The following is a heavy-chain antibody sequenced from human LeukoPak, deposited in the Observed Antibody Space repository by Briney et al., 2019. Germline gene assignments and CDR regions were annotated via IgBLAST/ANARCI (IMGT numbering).Heavy chain of an antibody. Sequence: GGSLRLSCAASGFTFSDYYMSWIRQAPGKGLEWVSYISSSGSTIYYADSVKGRFTISRDNAKNSLYLQMNSLRAEDTAVYYCARAAARAGAAAIYYYYMDVWGKGTTVTVSS. CDR1: GFTFSDYY. CDR3: ARAAARAGAAAIYYYYMDV. D-gene: IGHD2-2*02. V-gene: IGHV3-11*01. J-gene: IGHJ6*03. CDR2: ISSSGSTI.